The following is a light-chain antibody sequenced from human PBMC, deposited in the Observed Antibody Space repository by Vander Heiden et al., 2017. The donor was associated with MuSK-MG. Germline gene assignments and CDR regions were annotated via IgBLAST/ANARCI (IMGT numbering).Light chain of an antibody. CDR1: ALTKKY. V-gene: IGLV3-16*01. CDR3: LSADSSGTSVV. J-gene: IGLJ2*01. Sequence: SYELTQPPSVSVSLGQMARITCSGEALTKKYAYWYQQKPGQFPVLVIYKDSERPSGIPERFSGSSSGTIVTLTISGVQAEDEADYYCLSADSSGTSVVFGGGTKLTVL. CDR2: KDS.